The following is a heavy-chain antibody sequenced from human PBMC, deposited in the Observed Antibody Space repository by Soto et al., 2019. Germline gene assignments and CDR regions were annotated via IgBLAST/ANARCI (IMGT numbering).Heavy chain of an antibody. CDR3: AKVSSAWYAGFFDL. CDR1: GYSFTSYW. J-gene: IGHJ4*02. V-gene: IGHV5-51*01. D-gene: IGHD2-8*01. CDR2: IYPGDSDT. Sequence: PGESLKISCKGSGYSFTSYWIGWVRQMPGKGLEWMGIIYPGDSDTRYSPSFQGQVTISRDNSMNTLYLQMNTLRAEDTAVYYCAKVSSAWYAGFFDLWGQGTLVTVSS.